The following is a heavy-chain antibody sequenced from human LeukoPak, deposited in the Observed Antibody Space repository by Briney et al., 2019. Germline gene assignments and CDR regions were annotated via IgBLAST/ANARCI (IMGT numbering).Heavy chain of an antibody. J-gene: IGHJ4*02. CDR2: IYYSGST. D-gene: IGHD5-12*01. CDR3: ARGYSGYDAAGLLDY. CDR1: GGSFSGYY. Sequence: TSETLSLTCAVYGGSFSGYYWSWIRQPPGKGLEWIGYIYYSGSTNYNPSLKSRVTISVDTSKNQFSLKLSSVTAADTAVYYCARGYSGYDAAGLLDYWGQGTLVTVSS. V-gene: IGHV4-59*01.